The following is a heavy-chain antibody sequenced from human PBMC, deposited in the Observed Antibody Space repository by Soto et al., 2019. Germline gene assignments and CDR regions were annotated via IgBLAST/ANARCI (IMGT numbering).Heavy chain of an antibody. CDR1: GFFFNMYR. CDR3: AKDRTSEHNSGWRQGH. J-gene: IGHJ4*02. V-gene: IGHV3-48*01. CDR2: ISSNSVTI. D-gene: IGHD6-19*01. Sequence: GGSLRLSCGASGFFFNMYRMNCVRQAPGKGLEWLSYISSNSVTIYYADSVRGRFTISRDNSKDTLDLQMNSLRPEDTAMYFCAKDRTSEHNSGWRQGHWGQGTLVTVSS.